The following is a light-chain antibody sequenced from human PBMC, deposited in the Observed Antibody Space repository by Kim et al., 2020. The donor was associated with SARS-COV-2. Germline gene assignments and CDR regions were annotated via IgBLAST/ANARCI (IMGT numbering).Light chain of an antibody. Sequence: GSPVQTASITCSGDKLGDKYACWYQQKPGQSPVLVIYQDSKRPSGIPERFSGSNSGNTATLTISGTQAMDEADYYCQAWDSSTVVFGGGTQLTVL. V-gene: IGLV3-1*01. CDR2: QDS. CDR1: KLGDKY. CDR3: QAWDSSTVV. J-gene: IGLJ2*01.